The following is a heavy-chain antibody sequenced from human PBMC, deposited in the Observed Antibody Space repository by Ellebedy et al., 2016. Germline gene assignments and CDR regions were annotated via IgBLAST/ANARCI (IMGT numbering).Heavy chain of an antibody. D-gene: IGHD3-22*01. CDR2: ISWNSGSI. CDR3: AKDIAYYDSIKSHYYGMDV. V-gene: IGHV3-9*01. CDR1: GFTFDDYA. Sequence: SLKISCAASGFTFDDYAMHWVRQAPGKGLEWVSGISWNSGSIGYADSVKGRFTISRDNAKNSLYLQMNSLRAEDTALYYCAKDIAYYDSIKSHYYGMDVWGQGTTVTVSS. J-gene: IGHJ6*02.